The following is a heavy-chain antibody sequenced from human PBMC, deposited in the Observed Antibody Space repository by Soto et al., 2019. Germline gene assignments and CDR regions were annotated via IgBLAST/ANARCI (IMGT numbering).Heavy chain of an antibody. CDR1: GFTFSSYS. CDR2: ISSSSSYI. D-gene: IGHD6-6*01. CDR3: ARQMWASSSGGVDY. Sequence: EVQLVESGGGLVKPGGSLRLSCAASGFTFSSYSMNWVRQAPGKGLELVSSISSSSSYIYYADSVKGRFTISRNNAKNTLYLQMNGLRAEDTAVYYCARQMWASSSGGVDYWGQGTLVTVSS. J-gene: IGHJ4*02. V-gene: IGHV3-21*01.